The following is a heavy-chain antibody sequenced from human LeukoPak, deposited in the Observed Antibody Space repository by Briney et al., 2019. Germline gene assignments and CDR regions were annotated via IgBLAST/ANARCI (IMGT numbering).Heavy chain of an antibody. D-gene: IGHD5-18*01. Sequence: SVKVSCKASGYTFTGYYMHWVRQAPGQGLEWMGGIIPIFGTANYAQKFQGRVTITTDESTSTAYMELSSLRSEDTAVYYCARDPGGYSYGYKFGAFDIWGQGTMVTVSS. J-gene: IGHJ3*02. CDR3: ARDPGGYSYGYKFGAFDI. V-gene: IGHV1-69*05. CDR1: GYTFTGYY. CDR2: IIPIFGTA.